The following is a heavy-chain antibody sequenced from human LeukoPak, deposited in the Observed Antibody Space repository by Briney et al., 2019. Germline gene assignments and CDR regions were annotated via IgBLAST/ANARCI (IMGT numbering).Heavy chain of an antibody. V-gene: IGHV4-4*07. J-gene: IGHJ4*02. CDR2: IYTSGST. CDR1: DGSMSPYY. D-gene: IGHD6-13*01. Sequence: PSETLSLTCTVSDGSMSPYYWSWIRQPAGKGLEWIGRIYTSGSTNYNPSLKSRVTISVDTSKNQFSLKLSSVTAADTAVYYCARGIAAAGTHLDYWGQGTLVTVSS. CDR3: ARGIAAAGTHLDY.